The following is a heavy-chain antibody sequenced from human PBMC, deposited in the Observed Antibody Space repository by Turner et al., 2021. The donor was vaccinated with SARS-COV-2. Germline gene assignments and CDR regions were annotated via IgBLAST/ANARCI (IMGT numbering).Heavy chain of an antibody. Sequence: EVQLVESGGGLVKPGGSLRITCPASGLTFCRYSMNWVRQAPGKGLALVSSITDGSSNINYADSVKGTFTISRDNTKNSLYLQMNTLGAKDTAVYYCAREIVVPAAYGGGFDYWGQGTLVTVSS. CDR3: AREIVVPAAYGGGFDY. V-gene: IGHV3-21*01. J-gene: IGHJ4*02. D-gene: IGHD2-2*01. CDR1: GLTFCRYS. CDR2: ITDGSSNI.